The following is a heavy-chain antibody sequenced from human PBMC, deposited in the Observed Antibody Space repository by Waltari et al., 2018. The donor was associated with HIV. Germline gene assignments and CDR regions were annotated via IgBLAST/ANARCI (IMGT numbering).Heavy chain of an antibody. J-gene: IGHJ4*02. CDR3: ARGPYGVGAPGSVRCFDY. Sequence: QVQLVQSGAEVKKPGASVKVSCKASGYTFIGYYLHWVRQAPGQGLEWMGWINPNRGGTNYAQKSQGRVTMTRDTSISTAYMGLSRLRSDDTAVYYCARGPYGVGAPGSVRCFDYWGQGTLVTVSS. CDR2: INPNRGGT. V-gene: IGHV1-2*02. D-gene: IGHD1-26*01. CDR1: GYTFIGYY.